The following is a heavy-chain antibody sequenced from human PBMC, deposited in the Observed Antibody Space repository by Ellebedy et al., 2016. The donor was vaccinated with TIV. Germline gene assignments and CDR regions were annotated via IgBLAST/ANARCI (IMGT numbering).Heavy chain of an antibody. Sequence: PGGSLRLSCAASGFTVSSNYMSWVRQAPGKGLEWVSVFYSGGSTYYADSVKGRFTISRDNSKNTLDLQMNSLRAEDTAVYYCAKSTSGWWVFDYWGQGTLVTVSS. CDR3: AKSTSGWWVFDY. CDR2: FYSGGST. D-gene: IGHD6-19*01. J-gene: IGHJ4*02. V-gene: IGHV3-66*01. CDR1: GFTVSSNY.